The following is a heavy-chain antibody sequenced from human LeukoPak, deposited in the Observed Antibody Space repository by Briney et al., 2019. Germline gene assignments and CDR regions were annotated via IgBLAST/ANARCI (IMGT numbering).Heavy chain of an antibody. J-gene: IGHJ4*02. CDR3: ARDSLSQDVISRNYDY. V-gene: IGHV4-4*02. Sequence: SETLSLTCAVSGGSISSSNWWSWVRQPPGKGLEWIGEIYHSGSTYYNPSLKSRVTISVDTSKNQFSLKLSSVTAADTAVYYCARDSLSQDVISRNYDYWGQGTLVTVSS. D-gene: IGHD2-15*01. CDR1: GGSISSSNW. CDR2: IYHSGST.